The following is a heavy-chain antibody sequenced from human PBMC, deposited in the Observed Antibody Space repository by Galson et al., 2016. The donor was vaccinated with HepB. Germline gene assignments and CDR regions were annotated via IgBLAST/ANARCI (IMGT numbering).Heavy chain of an antibody. J-gene: IGHJ6*02. Sequence: SVKVSCKAPDNTFGSYRISWMRQAPGQGLEWMGWISPYNGNINYAQKVQGRVTITADTSTSTGYMELSRLRFDDTAVFYCARDETFGPEYYYGMDVWGQGTTVTVSS. D-gene: IGHD2/OR15-2a*01. V-gene: IGHV1-18*04. CDR2: ISPYNGNI. CDR3: ARDETFGPEYYYGMDV. CDR1: DNTFGSYR.